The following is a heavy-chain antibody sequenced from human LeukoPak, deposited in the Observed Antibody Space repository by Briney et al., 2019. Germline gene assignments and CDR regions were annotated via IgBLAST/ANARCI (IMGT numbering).Heavy chain of an antibody. V-gene: IGHV4-34*01. CDR1: GGSFSGYY. CDR3: ARIPPLDSSGYFTLFDY. J-gene: IGHJ4*02. D-gene: IGHD3-22*01. Sequence: ASETLSLTCAVYGGSFSGYYWSWIRQPPGKGLEWIGEINHSGSTNYNPSLKSRVTISVDTSKNQSSLKLSSVTAADTAVYYCARIPPLDSSGYFTLFDYWGRGTLVTVSS. CDR2: INHSGST.